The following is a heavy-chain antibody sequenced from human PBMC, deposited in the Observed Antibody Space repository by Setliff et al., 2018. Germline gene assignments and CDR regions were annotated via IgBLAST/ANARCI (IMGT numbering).Heavy chain of an antibody. CDR3: ARGNNWEPDAFDV. V-gene: IGHV4-59*01. D-gene: IGHD1-20*01. Sequence: SETLSLTCTVSGGSISSYYWSWIRQPPGKGLEWIACIYYSGSTNYNPSLKSRVTISVDTSKNQFSLKLSSVTAADTAVYYCARGNNWEPDAFDVWGQGTMVTVSS. J-gene: IGHJ3*01. CDR2: IYYSGST. CDR1: GGSISSYY.